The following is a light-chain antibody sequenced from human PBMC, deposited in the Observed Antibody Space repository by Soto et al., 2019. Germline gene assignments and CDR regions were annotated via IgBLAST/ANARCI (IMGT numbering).Light chain of an antibody. Sequence: EKVITQSPATLSVSPGERATLSCRASQSVRSNLAWYQQKPGQPPRLLIYDASTRATGIPSRLSGSGSGTEFTLTISSLKSEDFAVYYCQQYDNWPRTFGQGTKVDIK. J-gene: IGKJ1*01. CDR1: QSVRSN. V-gene: IGKV3-15*01. CDR2: DAS. CDR3: QQYDNWPRT.